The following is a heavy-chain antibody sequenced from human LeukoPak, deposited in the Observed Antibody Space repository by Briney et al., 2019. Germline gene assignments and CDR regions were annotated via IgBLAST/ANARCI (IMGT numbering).Heavy chain of an antibody. J-gene: IGHJ4*02. CDR1: GYSISSGYY. CDR2: SYHSGST. CDR3: ARTGYSGYARIDY. Sequence: SETLSLTCGVSGYSISSGYYWGWIRQPPGKGLEWIGSSYHSGSTYYNPSLKSRVTISVDTSKNQFSLRLSSVTAADTAVYYCARTGYSGYARIDYWGQGTLVTASS. D-gene: IGHD5-12*01. V-gene: IGHV4-38-2*01.